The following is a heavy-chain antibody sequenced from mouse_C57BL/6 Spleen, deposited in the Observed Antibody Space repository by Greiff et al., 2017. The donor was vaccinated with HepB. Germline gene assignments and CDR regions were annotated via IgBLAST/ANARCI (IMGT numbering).Heavy chain of an antibody. J-gene: IGHJ4*01. V-gene: IGHV1-52*01. Sequence: VQLQQPGAELVRPGSSVKLSCKASGYTFTSYWMHWVKQRPIQGLEWTGNIDPSDSETHYNQKFKDKATLTVDKSSSTAYMQLSSLTSEDSAVYYCARSGYYGTGYAMDYWGQGTSVTVSS. CDR2: IDPSDSET. CDR1: GYTFTSYW. CDR3: ARSGYYGTGYAMDY. D-gene: IGHD1-2*01.